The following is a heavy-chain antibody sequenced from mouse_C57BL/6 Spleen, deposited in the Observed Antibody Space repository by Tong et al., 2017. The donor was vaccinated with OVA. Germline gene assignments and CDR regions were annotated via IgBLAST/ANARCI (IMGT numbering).Heavy chain of an antibody. D-gene: IGHD1-1*01. J-gene: IGHJ2*01. CDR3: ARDYYGSSWGYYFDY. CDR1: GYTFTSYW. Sequence: VQLQESGTELVKPGASVKLSCKASGYTFTSYWMHWVKQRPGQGLEWIGNINPSNGGTNYNEKFKSKATLTVDKSSSTAYMQLSSLTSEDSAVYYCARDYYGSSWGYYFDYWGKGTTITVSS. V-gene: IGHV1-53*01. CDR2: INPSNGGT.